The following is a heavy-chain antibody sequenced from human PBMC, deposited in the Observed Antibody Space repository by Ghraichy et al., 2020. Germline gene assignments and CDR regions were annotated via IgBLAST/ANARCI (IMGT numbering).Heavy chain of an antibody. D-gene: IGHD6-25*01. CDR2: IFYSGNT. V-gene: IGHV4-39*02. J-gene: IGHJ4*02. CDR1: GGSISTTSYH. CDR3: TRGAAGAADY. Sequence: SETLSLTCTVSGGSISTTSYHWGWVRQPPGKGLEWIGSIFYSGNTYYIPSLQSRVTISVDTSKNRFSLTLSSMTAADTAVYFCTRGAAGAADYWGQGTLVTVSS.